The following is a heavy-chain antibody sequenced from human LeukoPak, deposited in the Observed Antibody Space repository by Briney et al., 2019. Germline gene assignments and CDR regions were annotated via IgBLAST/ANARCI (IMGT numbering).Heavy chain of an antibody. Sequence: GGSLRLSCTASAFTCGSYAVHWVRKAPGKVMGWVAVISSDGSNKNSADSVKGRFTISRDKSKNTLYLQMNSLRAEDTAVYYCARVKNKGVEGAFDIWGQGTMVTVSS. V-gene: IGHV3-30-3*01. CDR1: AFTCGSYA. CDR2: ISSDGSNK. J-gene: IGHJ3*02. CDR3: ARVKNKGVEGAFDI.